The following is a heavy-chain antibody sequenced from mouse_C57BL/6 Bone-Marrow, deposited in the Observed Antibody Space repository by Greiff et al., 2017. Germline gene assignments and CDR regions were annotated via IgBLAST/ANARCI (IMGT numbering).Heavy chain of an antibody. Sequence: EVNVVESGGGLVKPGGSLKLSCAASGFTFSSYAMSWVRQTPEKRLEWVATISDGGSYTYYPDNVKGRFTISRDNAKNNLYLQMSHLKSEDTAMYYCARWYDYDGAMDYWGQGTSVTVSS. V-gene: IGHV5-4*03. CDR3: ARWYDYDGAMDY. CDR2: ISDGGSYT. D-gene: IGHD2-4*01. J-gene: IGHJ4*01. CDR1: GFTFSSYA.